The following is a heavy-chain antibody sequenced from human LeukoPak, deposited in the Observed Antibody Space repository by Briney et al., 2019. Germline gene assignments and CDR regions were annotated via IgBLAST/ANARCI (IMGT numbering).Heavy chain of an antibody. Sequence: ASVKVSCKASGYTFTSYGISWVRQAPGQGLEWMGWISAYNGNTNYAQKLQGRVTMTTDTSTSTAYMELRSLRSDDTAVYYCARYFGYSSSQYYYYYYMGVWGKGTTVTVSS. J-gene: IGHJ6*03. CDR1: GYTFTSYG. CDR2: ISAYNGNT. V-gene: IGHV1-18*01. CDR3: ARYFGYSSSQYYYYYYMGV. D-gene: IGHD6-13*01.